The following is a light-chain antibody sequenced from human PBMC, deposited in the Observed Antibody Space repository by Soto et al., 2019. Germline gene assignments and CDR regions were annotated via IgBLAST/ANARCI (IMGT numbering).Light chain of an antibody. V-gene: IGKV1-5*03. CDR3: QHYNGYSPWT. CDR1: QNIAQW. CDR2: KAS. J-gene: IGKJ1*01. Sequence: DVQMTQSHSTLSASIGDRVTITCRASQNIAQWLAWFQQKQVKAPKVLIYKASTLQTGVPSRFSASGSATEFTLTISSLQPDDFATYYCQHYNGYSPWTFGQGTKVEI.